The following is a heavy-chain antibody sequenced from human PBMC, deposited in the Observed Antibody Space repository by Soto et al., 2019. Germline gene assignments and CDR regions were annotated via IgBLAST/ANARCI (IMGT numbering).Heavy chain of an antibody. CDR2: IWYDGSNK. CDR1: GFTFSSYG. J-gene: IGHJ4*02. CDR3: ARAFIDDFWSGYLDY. V-gene: IGHV3-33*01. D-gene: IGHD3-3*01. Sequence: AVGSLRLSCAASGFTFSSYGMHWVRQAPGKGLEWVAVIWYDGSNKYYADSVKGRFTISRDNSKNTLYLQMNSLRAEDTAAYYCARAFIDDFWSGYLDYWGQGTLVNVSS.